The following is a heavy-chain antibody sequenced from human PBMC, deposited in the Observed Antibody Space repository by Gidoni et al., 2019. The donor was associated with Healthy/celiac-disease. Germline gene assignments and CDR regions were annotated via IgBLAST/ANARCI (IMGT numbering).Heavy chain of an antibody. Sequence: QVQLQQWGAGLLKPSETLSLTCAVYGGSFSGYYWSWIRQPPGKGLEWIGEINHSGSTNYNPSLKSRVNISVDTSKNQFSLKLSSVTAADTAVYYCARAGRRYYDSSGYADAFDIWGQGTMVTVSS. CDR2: INHSGST. CDR1: GGSFSGYY. D-gene: IGHD3-22*01. CDR3: ARAGRRYYDSSGYADAFDI. J-gene: IGHJ3*02. V-gene: IGHV4-34*01.